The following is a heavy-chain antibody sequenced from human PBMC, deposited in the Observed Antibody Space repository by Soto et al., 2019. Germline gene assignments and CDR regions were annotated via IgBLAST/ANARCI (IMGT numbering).Heavy chain of an antibody. CDR3: ARPMEPMVVAAGGFDN. CDR1: GFTFSDYP. J-gene: IGHJ4*02. V-gene: IGHV3-30*04. D-gene: IGHD2-15*01. Sequence: GGSLGLSCAASGFTFSDYPMHWVRQAPGKGLEWVAIISYDGSDQYYANSVKGRFTISRDNSKNTLYLQMNSLRADDTAVYYCARPMEPMVVAAGGFDNWGQGTLVTVSS. CDR2: ISYDGSDQ.